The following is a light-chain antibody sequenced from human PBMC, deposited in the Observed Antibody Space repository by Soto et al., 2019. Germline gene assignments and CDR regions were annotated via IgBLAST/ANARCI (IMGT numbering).Light chain of an antibody. CDR1: QSVSTF. Sequence: EIVLTQSPGALSLSPGERATLSCRASQSVSTFLAWYQQRPGQAPRLLISEASNRATGVPARFSGSGSGRDFTLTISSLEPEDFAVHYCQQRSNWPPLTFGGGTKVDIK. J-gene: IGKJ4*01. CDR3: QQRSNWPPLT. CDR2: EAS. V-gene: IGKV3-11*02.